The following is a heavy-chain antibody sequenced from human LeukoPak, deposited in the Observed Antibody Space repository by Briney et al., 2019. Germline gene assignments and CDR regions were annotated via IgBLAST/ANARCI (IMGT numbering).Heavy chain of an antibody. J-gene: IGHJ6*02. CDR2: IYYSGST. Sequence: SETLSLTCTVSGGSISSGGYYWSWIRQHPGKGLEWIGYIYYSGSTYYNPSLKSRVTISVDTSKNQFSLKLSSVTAADTAVYYCGARATYRGMDVWGQGTTVTVSS. CDR3: GARATYRGMDV. D-gene: IGHD1-26*01. V-gene: IGHV4-31*08. CDR1: GGSISSGGYY.